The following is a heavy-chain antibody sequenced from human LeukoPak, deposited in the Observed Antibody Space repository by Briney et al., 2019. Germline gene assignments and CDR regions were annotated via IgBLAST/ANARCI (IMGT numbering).Heavy chain of an antibody. CDR1: GGSISSYY. Sequence: SETLSLTCTVSGGSISSYYWSWIRQPPGKGLERIGYIYYSGSTNYNPSLKSRVTISVYTSKNQFSLKLSSVTAADTAVYYCARLSGYNWSVDPWGQGTLVTVSS. V-gene: IGHV4-59*01. CDR2: IYYSGST. CDR3: ARLSGYNWSVDP. D-gene: IGHD1-20*01. J-gene: IGHJ5*02.